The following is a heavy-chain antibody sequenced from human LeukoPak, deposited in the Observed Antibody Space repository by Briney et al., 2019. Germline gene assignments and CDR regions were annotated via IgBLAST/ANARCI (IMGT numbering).Heavy chain of an antibody. Sequence: GGSLRLSCAASGFTFSSYGMHWVRQAPGKGLEWVAVIWYDGSNKYYADSVKGRFTISRDNSKNTLYLQMNSLRAEDTAVYYCAKFGNYYDSSGYLYWGQGTLVTVSS. CDR1: GFTFSSYG. CDR3: AKFGNYYDSSGYLY. V-gene: IGHV3-33*06. D-gene: IGHD3-22*01. CDR2: IWYDGSNK. J-gene: IGHJ4*02.